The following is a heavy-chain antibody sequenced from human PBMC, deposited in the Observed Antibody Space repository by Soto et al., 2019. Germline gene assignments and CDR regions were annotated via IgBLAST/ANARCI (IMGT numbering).Heavy chain of an antibody. Sequence: RLSCAASGFTFSSYAMHWVRQAPGKGLEWVAVISYDGSNKYYADSVKGRFTISRDNSKNTLYLQMNSLRAEDTAVYYCAGSLRSGYAPDYWGQGTLVTVS. V-gene: IGHV3-30-3*01. CDR1: GFTFSSYA. CDR3: AGSLRSGYAPDY. CDR2: ISYDGSNK. D-gene: IGHD5-18*01. J-gene: IGHJ4*02.